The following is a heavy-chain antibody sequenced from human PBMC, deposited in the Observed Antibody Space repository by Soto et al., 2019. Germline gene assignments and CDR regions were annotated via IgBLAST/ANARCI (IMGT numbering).Heavy chain of an antibody. CDR3: ARVSRGVIKGMDV. Sequence: GGSLRLSCAASGFTFSSYWMHWVRQAPGKGLVWVSRINSDGSSTSYADSVKGRFTISRDNAKNTLYLQMNSLRAEDTAVYYCARVSRGVIKGMDVWGQGTTVTVSS. V-gene: IGHV3-74*01. D-gene: IGHD3-10*01. CDR2: INSDGSST. J-gene: IGHJ6*02. CDR1: GFTFSSYW.